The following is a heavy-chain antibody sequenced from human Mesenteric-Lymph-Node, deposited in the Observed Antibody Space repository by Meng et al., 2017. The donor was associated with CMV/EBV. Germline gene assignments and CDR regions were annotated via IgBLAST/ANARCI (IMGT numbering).Heavy chain of an antibody. CDR2: VIPNSGGT. CDR1: FTRYY. CDR3: ARDLPYYYNSSGYCYPLDY. Sequence: FTRYYIHWVPLAPRRALEWVGWVIPNSGGTNYAKQFRGRVALTRDPSISTAYMELSRLKSDDTAVYYCARDLPYYYNSSGYCYPLDYWGQGTLVTVSS. D-gene: IGHD3-22*01. V-gene: IGHV1-2*02. J-gene: IGHJ4*02.